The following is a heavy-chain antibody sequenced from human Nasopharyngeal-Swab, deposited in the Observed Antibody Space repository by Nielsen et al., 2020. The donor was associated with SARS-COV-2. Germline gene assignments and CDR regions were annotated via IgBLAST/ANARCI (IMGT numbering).Heavy chain of an antibody. D-gene: IGHD1-26*01. Sequence: SETLSLTCTVSGDSITSSSYYWAWIRQPPGMGLEWIGSVYYSGSTYYNPSLKSRVTISVDTSKNQFSLKLNSVTATDTAVYYCARGYGSFPYYFDHWGQGTLVTVSS. CDR3: ARGYGSFPYYFDH. CDR2: VYYSGST. V-gene: IGHV4-39*01. J-gene: IGHJ4*02. CDR1: GDSITSSSYY.